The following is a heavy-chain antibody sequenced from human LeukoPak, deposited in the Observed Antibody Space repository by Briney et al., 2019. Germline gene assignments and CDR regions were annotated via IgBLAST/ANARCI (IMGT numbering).Heavy chain of an antibody. D-gene: IGHD2-15*01. Sequence: GGSLRLSCAASGFTFSDYYMSWIRQAPGKGLEWVSYISSGSTTYYADSVKGRFTISRDSARNSLLLQMNSLRAEDTAVYYCASDISDRWFYYWGQGTLVTVSS. CDR2: ISSGSTT. J-gene: IGHJ4*02. CDR3: ASDISDRWFYY. CDR1: GFTFSDYY. V-gene: IGHV3-11*01.